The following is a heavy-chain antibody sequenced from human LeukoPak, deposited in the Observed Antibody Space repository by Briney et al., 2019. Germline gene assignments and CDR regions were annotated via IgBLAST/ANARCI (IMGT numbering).Heavy chain of an antibody. Sequence: GGSLRLSCAASGFTFSSYGMHWVRQAPGKGLEWVAVISYDGSNKYYADSVKGRFTISGDNSKNTLYLQMNSLRAEDTAVYYCARVRGEDYYYGMDVWGQGTTVTVSS. D-gene: IGHD3-10*01. CDR2: ISYDGSNK. CDR1: GFTFSSYG. J-gene: IGHJ6*02. CDR3: ARVRGEDYYYGMDV. V-gene: IGHV3-30*03.